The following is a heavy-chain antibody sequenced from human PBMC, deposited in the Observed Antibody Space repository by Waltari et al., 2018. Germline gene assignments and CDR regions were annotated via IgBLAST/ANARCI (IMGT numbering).Heavy chain of an antibody. CDR1: GFTFDDYA. CDR3: AKDGITMVRGVTYYRDV. Sequence: EVQLVESGGGLVQPGRSLRLSCAASGFTFDDYAMHWVRQAPGKGLEWVSGISWDSGSIGYADSVKGRFTISRDNAKNSLYLQMNSLRAEDTALYYCAKDGITMVRGVTYYRDVWGKGTTVTVSS. J-gene: IGHJ6*03. D-gene: IGHD3-10*01. CDR2: ISWDSGSI. V-gene: IGHV3-9*01.